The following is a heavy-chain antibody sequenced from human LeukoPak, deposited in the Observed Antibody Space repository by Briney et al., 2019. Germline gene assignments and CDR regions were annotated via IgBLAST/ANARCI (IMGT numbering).Heavy chain of an antibody. CDR2: INYIGST. D-gene: IGHD3-22*01. V-gene: IGHV4-39*01. CDR3: ARQIDTSGYYYGY. J-gene: IGHJ4*02. CDR1: GGSISSSYYY. Sequence: SSETLSLTCSVSGGSISSSYYYWGWIRQPPGEGLEWIGSINYIGSTYYSPSLKSRVTISVDTSKNQFSLRLSPVTPTDMAVYYCARQIDTSGYYYGYWGQGTLVTVSS.